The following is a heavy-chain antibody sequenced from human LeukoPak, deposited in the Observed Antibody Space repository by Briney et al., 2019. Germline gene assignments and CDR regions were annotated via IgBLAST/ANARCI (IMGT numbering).Heavy chain of an antibody. D-gene: IGHD4-17*01. CDR3: AKGRPVTTRDFDY. V-gene: IGHV3-30-3*01. J-gene: IGHJ4*02. Sequence: GGSLRLSCAASGFTFSSYAMHWVRQAPGKGLEWVAVISYDGSNKYYADSVKGRFTISRDNSKNTLYLQMNSLRAEDTAVYYCAKGRPVTTRDFDYWGQGTLVTVSS. CDR1: GFTFSSYA. CDR2: ISYDGSNK.